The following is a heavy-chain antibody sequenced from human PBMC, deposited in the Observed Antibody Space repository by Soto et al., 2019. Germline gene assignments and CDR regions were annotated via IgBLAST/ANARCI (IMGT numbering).Heavy chain of an antibody. J-gene: IGHJ6*03. CDR3: AREVVVVVPAATDYYYYYYMDV. CDR1: GFTFSSYW. V-gene: IGHV3-7*01. CDR2: IKQDGSEK. Sequence: EVQLVESGGGLVQPGGSLRLSCAASGFTFSSYWMSWVRQAPGKGLEWVANIKQDGSEKYYVDSVKGRFTISRDNAKNALYLQMNSLRGEDTAVYYCAREVVVVVPAATDYYYYYYMDVWGKGTTVTVSS. D-gene: IGHD2-2*01.